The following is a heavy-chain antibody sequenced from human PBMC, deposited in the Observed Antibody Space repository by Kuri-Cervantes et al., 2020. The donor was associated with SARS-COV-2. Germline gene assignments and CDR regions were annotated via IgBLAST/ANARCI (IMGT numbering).Heavy chain of an antibody. J-gene: IGHJ4*02. CDR2: INHSGST. Sequence: SQTLSLTCAVYGGSFSGYYWSWIRQPPGKGLEWIGEINHSGSTNYNPSLKSRVTISVDTSKNQFSLKLSSVTAADTAMYYCARGTYYYDSSGYYRQFDYWGQGTLVTVSS. V-gene: IGHV4-34*01. CDR1: GGSFSGYY. D-gene: IGHD3-22*01. CDR3: ARGTYYYDSSGYYRQFDY.